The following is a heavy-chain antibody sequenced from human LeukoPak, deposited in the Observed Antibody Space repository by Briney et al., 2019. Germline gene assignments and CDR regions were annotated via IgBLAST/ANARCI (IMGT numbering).Heavy chain of an antibody. Sequence: KPSETLSLTCAVYGGSFSGYYWSWIRQPPGKGLEWIGEINHSGSTNYNPSLKSRVTISVDTSKNQFSLKLSSVTAADTAVYYCARYPLTYYYYYYMDVWGKGTTVTVSS. CDR3: ARYPLTYYYYYYMDV. D-gene: IGHD3-9*01. V-gene: IGHV4-34*01. CDR2: INHSGST. J-gene: IGHJ6*03. CDR1: GGSFSGYY.